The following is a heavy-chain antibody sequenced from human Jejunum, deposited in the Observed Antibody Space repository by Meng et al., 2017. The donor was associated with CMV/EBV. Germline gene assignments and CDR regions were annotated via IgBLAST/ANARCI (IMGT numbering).Heavy chain of an antibody. D-gene: IGHD4-17*01. CDR1: GESFSGYY. CDR2: INHSGST. Sequence: VQPTQWGSGLLKPSHTLSLTCTVYGESFSGYYWTWIRQPPGKGLEWIGEINHSGSTNYNPSLKSRVTILVDTSKRQFSLRLSFVTAADTAVYYRARVGGAQHGDFDFWGQGTLVTVSS. CDR3: ARVGGAQHGDFDF. V-gene: IGHV4-34*01. J-gene: IGHJ4*02.